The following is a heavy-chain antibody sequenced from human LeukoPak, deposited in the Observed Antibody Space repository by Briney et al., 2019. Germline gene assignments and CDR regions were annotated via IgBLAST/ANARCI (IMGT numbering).Heavy chain of an antibody. CDR1: GFTFSDYY. V-gene: IGHV3-11*01. Sequence: GGSLRLSCAASGFTFSDYYMSWIRQAPGKGLEWVSYISSSGSTIYYADSVKGRFTISRDNAKNSLYLQMNSLRAEDTAVYYCAREAMANTKYMDVWGKGTTVTVSS. CDR2: ISSSGSTI. CDR3: AREAMANTKYMDV. J-gene: IGHJ6*03. D-gene: IGHD5-18*01.